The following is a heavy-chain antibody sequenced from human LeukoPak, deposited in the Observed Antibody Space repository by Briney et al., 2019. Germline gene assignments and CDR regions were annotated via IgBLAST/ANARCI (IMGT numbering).Heavy chain of an antibody. J-gene: IGHJ4*02. V-gene: IGHV3-7*01. CDR3: ARESTIFGVVIYPGFDY. CDR2: IKQDGSEK. D-gene: IGHD3-3*01. Sequence: ETLSLTCAVYGGSFSGYYWSWIRQPPGKGLEWVANIKQDGSEKYYVDSVKGRFTISRDNAKNSLYLQMNSLRAEDTAVYYCARESTIFGVVIYPGFDYWGQGTLVTVSS. CDR1: GGSFSGYY.